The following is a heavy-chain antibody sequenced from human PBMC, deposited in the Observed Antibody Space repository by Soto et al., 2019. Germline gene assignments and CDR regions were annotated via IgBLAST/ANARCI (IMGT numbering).Heavy chain of an antibody. CDR1: GFTFSTYS. Sequence: PGGSLRLSCAASGFTFSTYSMNWVRQAPGKGLEWVSSISSSGLNIYYADPVKGRFTISRDSAKKSLFLQMNSLRAEDTAVYYCARISITGTPPYHAIDVWGQGTTVTVSS. CDR3: ARISITGTPPYHAIDV. D-gene: IGHD1-20*01. CDR2: ISSSGLNI. J-gene: IGHJ6*02. V-gene: IGHV3-21*01.